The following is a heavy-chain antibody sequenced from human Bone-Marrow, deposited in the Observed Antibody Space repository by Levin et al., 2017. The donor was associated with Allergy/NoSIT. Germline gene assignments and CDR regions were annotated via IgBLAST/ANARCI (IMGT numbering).Heavy chain of an antibody. D-gene: IGHD3-3*01. Sequence: MSGGSLRLSCTASGIIFRNAWMSWVRQPPGKGLEWVGRIKSTSDGGTSDYAAPVKGRFTILRDDSRKTMYLQMNNLKTEDTAVYYCTTDLDASSSASLGLGMDVWGQGTTVTVSS. CDR2: IKSTSDGGTS. J-gene: IGHJ6*02. V-gene: IGHV3-15*01. CDR3: TTDLDASSSASLGLGMDV. CDR1: GIIFRNAW.